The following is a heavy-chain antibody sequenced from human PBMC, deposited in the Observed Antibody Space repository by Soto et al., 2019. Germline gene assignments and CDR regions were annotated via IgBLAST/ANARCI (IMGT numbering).Heavy chain of an antibody. CDR1: GGSISSSSYY. V-gene: IGHV4-39*01. D-gene: IGHD6-19*01. CDR3: ARNMYSRGWYAIAY. Sequence: QLQLQESGPGLVKPSETLSLTCTVAGGSISSSSYYGGWIRQPPGKGLEWIGSIYYSGSTYYNPSLKSRVTISVYTSNNHFSLKLTAVTAADTAVYYCARNMYSRGWYAIAYWGQGTLVTVSS. J-gene: IGHJ4*01. CDR2: IYYSGST.